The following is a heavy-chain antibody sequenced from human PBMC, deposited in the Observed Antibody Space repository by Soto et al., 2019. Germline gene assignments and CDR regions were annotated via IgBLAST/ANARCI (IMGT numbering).Heavy chain of an antibody. CDR2: IYSGGSA. J-gene: IGHJ4*02. CDR3: GRHGYSYCGRYFAY. V-gene: IGHV3-66*04. D-gene: IGHD5-18*01. Sequence: EVQLVESGGGLVQPGGSLRLSCAASGFTVSSNYMSWVRQAPGKGLEWVSVIYSGGSAYYADSVKGRFTISRDNSKNTLYLQITSLGTEDTSVYYCGRHGYSYCGRYFAYWGQGTLVTVSS. CDR1: GFTVSSNY.